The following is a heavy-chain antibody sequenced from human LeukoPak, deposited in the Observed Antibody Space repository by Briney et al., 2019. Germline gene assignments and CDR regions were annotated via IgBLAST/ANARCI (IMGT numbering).Heavy chain of an antibody. V-gene: IGHV1-69*06. CDR1: GGNFTTDG. CDR2: IIPTFGTP. CDR3: ARVVGLTGYSSSWYSGYYYYMDV. J-gene: IGHJ6*03. D-gene: IGHD6-13*01. Sequence: ASVKVSCKSSGGNFTTDGITWVRQAPGQGLEWMGGIIPTFGTPNYAQKFQDRVTITADKSTSTAYMELSSLRSEDTAVYYCARVVGLTGYSSSWYSGYYYYMDVWGKGTTVTVSS.